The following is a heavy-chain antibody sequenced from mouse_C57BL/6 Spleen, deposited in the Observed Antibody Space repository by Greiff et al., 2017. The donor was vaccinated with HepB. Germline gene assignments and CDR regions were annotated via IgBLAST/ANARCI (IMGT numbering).Heavy chain of an antibody. CDR1: GFTFTDYY. CDR3: ASDGYYDYAMDY. CDR2: IRNKANGYTT. D-gene: IGHD2-3*01. J-gene: IGHJ4*01. Sequence: EVKLMESGGGLVQPGGSLSLSCAASGFTFTDYYMSWVRQPPGKALEWLGFIRNKANGYTTEYSASVKGRFTISRDNSQSILYLQMNALRAEDSATYYCASDGYYDYAMDYWGQGTSVTVSS. V-gene: IGHV7-3*01.